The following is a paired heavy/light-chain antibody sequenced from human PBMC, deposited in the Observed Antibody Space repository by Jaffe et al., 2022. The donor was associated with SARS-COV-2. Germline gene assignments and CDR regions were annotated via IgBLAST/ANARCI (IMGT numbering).Light chain of an antibody. CDR2: EVS. V-gene: IGLV2-8*01. CDR3: NSHAGSGTYV. J-gene: IGLJ1*01. CDR1: SSDVGGYDY. Sequence: QSALTQPPSASGSPGQSVTISCTGTSSDVGGYDYVSWYQQHPGKAPKLIIYEVSKRPSGVPDRFSGSKSGNTASLTVSGLQPEDEADYYCNSHAGSGTYVFGTATKVTVL.
Heavy chain of an antibody. D-gene: IGHD4-17*01. CDR3: ARDGGTYGDIDY. J-gene: IGHJ4*02. V-gene: IGHV1-46*04. CDR2: INPSDAGT. Sequence: QVQLVQSGAEVKKPGASVKISCKASGYIFTSYHMHWVRQAPGQGLEWVGQINPSDAGTKYAQSLQGRVTVTMDTSTSTVYMELSSLRSEDTAMYYCARDGGTYGDIDYWGQGTLVTVSS. CDR1: GYIFTSYH.